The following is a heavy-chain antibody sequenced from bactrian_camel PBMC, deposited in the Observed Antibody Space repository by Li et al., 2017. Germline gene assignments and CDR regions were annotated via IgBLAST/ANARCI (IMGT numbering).Heavy chain of an antibody. Sequence: DVQLVESGGGLVQPGGSLRLSCEASGFTFSDYPMSWVRQVPGKWLEWVSSIYEEGTKTYYSDSVKGRFAISRDNAQNRVYLQMESLKIEDTAMYYCIRHYPTVVPWSKVYEEPSWGQGTQVTVS. D-gene: IGHD3*01. CDR1: GFTFSDYP. J-gene: IGHJ4*01. CDR3: IRHYPTVVPWSKVYEEPS. V-gene: IGHV3S11*01. CDR2: IYEEGTKT.